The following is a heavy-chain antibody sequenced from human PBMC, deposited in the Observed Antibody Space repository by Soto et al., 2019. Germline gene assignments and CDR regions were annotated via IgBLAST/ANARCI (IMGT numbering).Heavy chain of an antibody. Sequence: QVQLQQWGAGLLKPSETLSLTCAVYGGSFSGYYWSWIRQPPGKGLEWIGEINHSGSTNYNPSLKSRVTIAVDTSKNQFSLKLSSVTAADTAVYYCARNGRPPDWYFDLWGRGTLVTVSS. J-gene: IGHJ2*01. CDR1: GGSFSGYY. CDR3: ARNGRPPDWYFDL. CDR2: INHSGST. V-gene: IGHV4-34*01.